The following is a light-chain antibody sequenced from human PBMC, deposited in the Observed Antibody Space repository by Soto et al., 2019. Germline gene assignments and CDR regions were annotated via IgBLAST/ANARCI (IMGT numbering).Light chain of an antibody. Sequence: DIQMTQSPCTLSASVGDRVTITCRASQSISSWLAWYQQKPGKAHKLLIYTASSLESGVPSRFSGSGSGTEFTLTISSLQPDDFATYYCQQYNSYSPTTFGGGTKVDIK. CDR2: TAS. J-gene: IGKJ4*02. CDR3: QQYNSYSPTT. CDR1: QSISSW. V-gene: IGKV1-5*03.